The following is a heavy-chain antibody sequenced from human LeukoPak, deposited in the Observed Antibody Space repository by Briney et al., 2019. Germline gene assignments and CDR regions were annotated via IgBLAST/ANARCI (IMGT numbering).Heavy chain of an antibody. CDR1: GFTFSSYA. J-gene: IGHJ4*02. CDR2: ISGSGGST. V-gene: IGHV3-23*01. Sequence: RGSLRLSCAASGFTFSSYAMSWVRQAPGKGLEWVSAISGSGGSTYYADSVKGRFTISRDNSKNTLYLQMNSLRAEDTAVYYCATTDNDFWSGYYTAPRVYFDYWGQGTLVTVSS. CDR3: ATTDNDFWSGYYTAPRVYFDY. D-gene: IGHD3-3*01.